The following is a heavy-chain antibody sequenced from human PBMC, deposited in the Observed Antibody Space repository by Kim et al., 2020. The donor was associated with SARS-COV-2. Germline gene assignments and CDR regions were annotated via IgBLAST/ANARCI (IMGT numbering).Heavy chain of an antibody. CDR3: ARLSSVREQWLENWFDP. V-gene: IGHV1-69*01. Sequence: FQGRVTITADESTSTAYMELSSLRSEDTAVYYCARLSSVREQWLENWFDPWGQGTLVTVSS. J-gene: IGHJ5*02. D-gene: IGHD6-19*01.